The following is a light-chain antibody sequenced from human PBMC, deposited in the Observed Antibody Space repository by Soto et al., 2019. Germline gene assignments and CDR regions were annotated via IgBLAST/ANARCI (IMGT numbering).Light chain of an antibody. Sequence: DLQMTLSPSTLSASVGDRVTITCRASQSTSSYLAWDQQKPGKAPKLLIYQASSLENGVPSRFSGSGSGTEISLTISSRQPDDVATYFCQQYSSHSTFGQGTKVDIK. CDR1: QSTSSY. CDR2: QAS. CDR3: QQYSSHST. V-gene: IGKV1-5*03. J-gene: IGKJ1*01.